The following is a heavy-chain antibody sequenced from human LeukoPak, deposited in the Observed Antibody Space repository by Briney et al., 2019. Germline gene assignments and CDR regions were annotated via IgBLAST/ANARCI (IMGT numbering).Heavy chain of an antibody. CDR3: AKDDGIGGYYYYYYMDV. J-gene: IGHJ6*03. Sequence: GGSLRLSCAASGFTFSSYGMSWVRQAPGKGLEWGSAISGSGGSTYYADSVKGRFTISRDNSKNTLYLQMNSLRAEDTAVYYCAKDDGIGGYYYYYYMDVWGKGTTVTISS. CDR1: GFTFSSYG. D-gene: IGHD1-26*01. CDR2: ISGSGGST. V-gene: IGHV3-23*01.